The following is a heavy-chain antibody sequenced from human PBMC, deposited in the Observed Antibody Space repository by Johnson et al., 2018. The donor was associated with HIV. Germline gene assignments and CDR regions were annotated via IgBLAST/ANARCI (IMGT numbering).Heavy chain of an antibody. J-gene: IGHJ3*02. CDR2: IFGGDTT. D-gene: IGHD2-21*01. Sequence: VQLVESGGGVVQPGGSLRLSCAASGFNFNIYGMHWVRQAPGKGLEWVSGIFGGDTTYYADSVKGRLLISRDNSKNTLYLQMTSLRAEDTAVYYCARDCGGACFAYWRNAFDIWGQGTMVTVSS. V-gene: IGHV3-NL1*01. CDR3: ARDCGGACFAYWRNAFDI. CDR1: GFNFNIYG.